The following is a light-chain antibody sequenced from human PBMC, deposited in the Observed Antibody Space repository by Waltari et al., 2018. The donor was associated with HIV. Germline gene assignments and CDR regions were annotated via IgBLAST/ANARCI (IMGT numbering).Light chain of an antibody. CDR1: DSDFGLYNF. Sequence: SAVTQPASVSGLPGQSITISCTGGDSDFGLYNFVSWYQPHPGKLPRLILYDVDSRAAGISVRFSGSKSGHTASLNFSGRRAEDDADYYCSSLTADFTLVFGGGTKVTVL. CDR2: DVD. CDR3: SSLTADFTLV. V-gene: IGLV2-14*03. J-gene: IGLJ2*01.